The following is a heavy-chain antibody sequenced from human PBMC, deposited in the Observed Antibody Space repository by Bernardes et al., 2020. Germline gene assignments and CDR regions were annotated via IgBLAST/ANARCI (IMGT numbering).Heavy chain of an antibody. CDR1: GFTFSSYA. D-gene: IGHD3-10*01. CDR2: ISGSGGST. Sequence: GGSLRLSCAASGFTFSSYAMSWVRQAPGKGLEWVSAISGSGGSTYYADSVKGRFTISRDNSKNTLYLQMNSLRAEDTAVYYCAKTFDPYLRGVKRYFDYWGQGTLVTVSS. V-gene: IGHV3-23*01. J-gene: IGHJ4*02. CDR3: AKTFDPYLRGVKRYFDY.